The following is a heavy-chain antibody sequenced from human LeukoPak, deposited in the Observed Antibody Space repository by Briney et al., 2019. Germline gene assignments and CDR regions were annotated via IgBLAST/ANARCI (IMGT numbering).Heavy chain of an antibody. CDR2: IWYSGRT. Sequence: SETLSLTCTVSGGSISGYYWTWIRQPPGKGLEWIGYIWYSGRTNYNPSLKSRVSISVDTSKNQFSLRLNSVTAADTAVYYCARSLRGAGRHDYWGQGTLVTVSS. CDR3: ARSLRGAGRHDY. CDR1: GGSISGYY. D-gene: IGHD3-16*01. J-gene: IGHJ4*02. V-gene: IGHV4-59*01.